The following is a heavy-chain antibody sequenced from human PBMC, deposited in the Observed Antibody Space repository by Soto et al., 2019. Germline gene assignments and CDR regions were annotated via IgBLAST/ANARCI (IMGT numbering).Heavy chain of an antibody. J-gene: IGHJ6*03. V-gene: IGHV1-18*01. D-gene: IGHD2-21*02. CDR3: ARATVTASDYYYYYMDV. CDR1: GYTFTSYG. CDR2: ISAYNGNT. Sequence: QVQLVQSGAEVKKPGASVKVSCKASGYTFTSYGISWVRQAPGQGLEWMGWISAYNGNTNYAQKLQGRVTMTTDTTTSTAYMERRSLRSDDTAVYYCARATVTASDYYYYYMDVWGKGTTVTVSS.